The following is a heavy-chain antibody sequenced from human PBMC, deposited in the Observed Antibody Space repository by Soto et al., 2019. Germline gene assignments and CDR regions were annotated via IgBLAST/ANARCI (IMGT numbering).Heavy chain of an antibody. CDR3: ARAELLSYSSSSHVSLYFDY. CDR2: ISSNGGST. V-gene: IGHV3-64*04. CDR1: GFTFSSYA. Sequence: GGSLRLSCSASGFTFSSYAMHWVRQAPGKGLEYVSAISSNGGSTNYAQKLQGRVTMTTDTSTSTAYMELRSLRSDDTAVYYCARAELLSYSSSSHVSLYFDYWGQGTLVTVSS. D-gene: IGHD6-6*01. J-gene: IGHJ4*02.